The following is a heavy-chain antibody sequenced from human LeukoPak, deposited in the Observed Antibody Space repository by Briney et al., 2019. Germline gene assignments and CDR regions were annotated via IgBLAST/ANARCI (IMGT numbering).Heavy chain of an antibody. CDR1: GFTFSGSA. CDR2: IRSTANGYAT. J-gene: IGHJ4*02. V-gene: IGHV3-73*01. CDR3: AKGDTTWELPHDY. D-gene: IGHD1-26*01. Sequence: PGGSLRLSCAASGFTFSGSALHWVRQASGKGLEWVGRIRSTANGYATAYAASVKGRFTISRDDSKNTAYLQMDSLKTEDTAVYYCAKGDTTWELPHDYWGQGTLVTVSS.